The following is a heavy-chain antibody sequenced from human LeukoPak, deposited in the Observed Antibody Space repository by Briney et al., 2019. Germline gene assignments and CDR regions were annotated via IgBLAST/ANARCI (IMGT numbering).Heavy chain of an antibody. CDR3: ARSKFGPSSHGQWLVQRGEFDY. D-gene: IGHD6-19*01. CDR2: INPSGGST. CDR1: GYTFTTYY. V-gene: IGHV1-46*01. J-gene: IGHJ4*02. Sequence: ASVKVSCKASGYTFTTYYMHWLRQAPGQGLEWMGIINPSGGSTSYAQKFQGRVTMTRDTSTSTVYMELSSLRSEDTAVYYCARSKFGPSSHGQWLVQRGEFDYWGQGTLVTVSS.